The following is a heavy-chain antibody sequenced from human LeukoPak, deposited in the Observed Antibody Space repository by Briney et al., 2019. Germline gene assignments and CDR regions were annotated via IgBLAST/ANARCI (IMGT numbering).Heavy chain of an antibody. CDR1: GGSITNTKYY. J-gene: IGHJ4*02. D-gene: IGHD3-10*01. CDR3: ASSAMVPYYFDY. CDR2: IYYSGST. V-gene: IGHV4-61*01. Sequence: PSETLSRTSTLSGGSITNTKYYWRWIRQPPGKGLEWIGYIYYSGSTNYNPSLKSRVTISVDTSKNQCSLKLSSVTSADTAVYYCASSAMVPYYFDYWGQGTLVTVSS.